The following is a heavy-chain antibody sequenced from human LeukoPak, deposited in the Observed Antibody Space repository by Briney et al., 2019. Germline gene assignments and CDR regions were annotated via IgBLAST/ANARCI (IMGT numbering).Heavy chain of an antibody. V-gene: IGHV4-31*03. J-gene: IGHJ4*02. D-gene: IGHD6-6*01. CDR2: IYNSGST. CDR3: ARGGRKYTVDY. Sequence: PSQTLSLTCTVSRGSISSAGYYWTWIRQHPGKGLEWIGYIYNSGSTNYNPSLESRVTLSVDASENRFSLRLSSVTAADTAVYYCARGGRKYTVDYWGQGPLVTVSS. CDR1: RGSISSAGYY.